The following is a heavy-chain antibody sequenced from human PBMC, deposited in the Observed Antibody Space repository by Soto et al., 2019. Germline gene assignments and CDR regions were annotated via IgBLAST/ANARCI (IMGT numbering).Heavy chain of an antibody. CDR2: IYYSGST. CDR3: ARRVDGDYYFDY. J-gene: IGHJ4*02. Sequence: SETLSLTCTVSGGSISSYYWSWIRQPPGKGLEWIGYIYYSGSTNYNPSLKSRVTISVDTSKNQFSLKLSSVTAADTAVYYCARRVDGDYYFDYWGQGTLVTVSS. D-gene: IGHD4-17*01. V-gene: IGHV4-59*08. CDR1: GGSISSYY.